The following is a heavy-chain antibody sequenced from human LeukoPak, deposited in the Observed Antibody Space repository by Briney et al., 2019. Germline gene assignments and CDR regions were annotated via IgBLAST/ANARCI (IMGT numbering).Heavy chain of an antibody. Sequence: GASVKVSCKASGYTFTGYYMHWVRQAPGQGLEWMGRINPNSGGTNYAQKFQGRVTMTRDTSISTAYMELSRLRSDDTAVYYCARPVVVAATPELRYYDSSGYYFYFDYWGQGTLVTVSS. V-gene: IGHV1-2*06. CDR1: GYTFTGYY. D-gene: IGHD3-22*01. CDR2: INPNSGGT. J-gene: IGHJ4*02. CDR3: ARPVVVAATPELRYYDSSGYYFYFDY.